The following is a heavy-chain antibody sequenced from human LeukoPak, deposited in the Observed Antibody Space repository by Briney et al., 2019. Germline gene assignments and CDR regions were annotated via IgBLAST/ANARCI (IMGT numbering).Heavy chain of an antibody. CDR2: INHSGST. Sequence: SETLSLTCAVYRGSFSDYYWSWIRQPPGKGLEWIGEINHSGSTNYNPSLKSRVTISVDTSKNQFSLKLSSVTAADTAVYYCARGTVAGRRGDFQHWGQGTLVTVSS. V-gene: IGHV4-34*01. J-gene: IGHJ1*01. CDR1: RGSFSDYY. D-gene: IGHD6-19*01. CDR3: ARGTVAGRRGDFQH.